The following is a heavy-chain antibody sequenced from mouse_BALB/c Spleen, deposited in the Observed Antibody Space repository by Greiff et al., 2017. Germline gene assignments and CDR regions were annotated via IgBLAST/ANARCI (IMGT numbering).Heavy chain of an antibody. V-gene: IGHV2-6-7*01. D-gene: IGHD2-4*01. J-gene: IGHJ1*01. CDR1: GFSLNGYG. CDR3: ARARYDYGWYFDV. Sequence: VKLMESGPGLVATSQSLSITCTVSGFSLNGYGVNWVRQPPGKGLEWLGMIWGDGSTDYNSALKSRLSISKDNSKSQVFLKMNSLQTDDTARYYCARARYDYGWYFDVWGAGTTVTVSS. CDR2: IWGDGST.